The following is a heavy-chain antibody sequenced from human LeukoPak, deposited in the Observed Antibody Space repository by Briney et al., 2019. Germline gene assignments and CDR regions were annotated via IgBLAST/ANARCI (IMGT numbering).Heavy chain of an antibody. CDR2: INHSGST. CDR3: ARVGGTRYFDY. V-gene: IGHV4-34*01. Sequence: PSETLSLTCTVSGGSISSYYWSWIRQPPGKGLEWIGEINHSGSTNYNPSLKSRVTISVDTSKNQFSLKLSSVTAADTAVYYCARVGGTRYFDYWGQGTLVTVSS. J-gene: IGHJ4*02. CDR1: GGSISSYY. D-gene: IGHD1-26*01.